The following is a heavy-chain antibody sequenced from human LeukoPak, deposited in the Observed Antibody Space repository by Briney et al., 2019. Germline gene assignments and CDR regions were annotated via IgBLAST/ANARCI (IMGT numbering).Heavy chain of an antibody. V-gene: IGHV3-7*01. CDR2: IKGDGSET. Sequence: GGSLRLTCTASGFTFGDHAMSWVRQAPGKGLEWVADIKGDGSETYYVDSVKGRFTGSRDNAKNSLYLHMNSLRVEDTAVYYCARGASRAFDIWGQGTMVTVSS. CDR3: ARGASRAFDI. CDR1: GFTFGDHA. J-gene: IGHJ3*02.